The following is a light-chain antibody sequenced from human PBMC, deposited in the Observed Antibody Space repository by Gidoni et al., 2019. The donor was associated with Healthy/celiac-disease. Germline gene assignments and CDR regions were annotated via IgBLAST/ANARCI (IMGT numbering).Light chain of an antibody. CDR1: QSVSSY. CDR2: DAS. V-gene: IGKV3-11*01. Sequence: EIVLTLSPASLPLSPGERATLSCRASQSVSSYLAWYQQKPGQAPRLLIYDASNRATGIPARFSGSGSGTDFTLTSSSLEPEDFAVYYCQQRSNGGGLTFGGGTKVEIK. CDR3: QQRSNGGGLT. J-gene: IGKJ4*01.